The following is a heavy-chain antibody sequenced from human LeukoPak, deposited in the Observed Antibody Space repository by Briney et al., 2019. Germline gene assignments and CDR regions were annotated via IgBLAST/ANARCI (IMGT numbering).Heavy chain of an antibody. CDR1: GYTFTSYG. CDR3: ARDLISGDNWFDP. D-gene: IGHD3-16*01. Sequence: ASVKVSCKASGYTFTSYGISWVRQAPGQGLEWMGWISAYNGNTNYAQKLQGRVTMTTDTSTSTAYMELSSLRSEDTAVYYCARDLISGDNWFDPWGQGTLVTVSS. CDR2: ISAYNGNT. J-gene: IGHJ5*02. V-gene: IGHV1-18*01.